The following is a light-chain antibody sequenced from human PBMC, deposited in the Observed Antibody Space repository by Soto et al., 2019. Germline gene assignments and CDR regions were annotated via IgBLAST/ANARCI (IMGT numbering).Light chain of an antibody. V-gene: IGKV3D-20*02. J-gene: IGKJ5*01. Sequence: EIVLTQSPGTLSLSPGERATLSCRASQSVSNNYLAWYQQKPGQAPRLLIYGASNRATGIPDRFSGSGSGTDFTLTISSLEPEDFAVYYCQQRSNWPPITFGHGTRLAIK. CDR3: QQRSNWPPIT. CDR2: GAS. CDR1: QSVSNNY.